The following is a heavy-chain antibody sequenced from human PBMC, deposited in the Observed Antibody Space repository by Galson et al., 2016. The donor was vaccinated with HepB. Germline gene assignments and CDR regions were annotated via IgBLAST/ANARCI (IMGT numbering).Heavy chain of an antibody. V-gene: IGHV1-2*02. Sequence: SVKVSCKASGYIFTNFYIHWVRQAPGQGLEWMGWINPDSGDTQYVEKFQGRVTLTRDTSINTAYLELSSLRSDDTAIYNWFVHWGQGTLVTVSS. CDR3: FVH. CDR2: INPDSGDT. J-gene: IGHJ5*02. CDR1: GYIFTNFY.